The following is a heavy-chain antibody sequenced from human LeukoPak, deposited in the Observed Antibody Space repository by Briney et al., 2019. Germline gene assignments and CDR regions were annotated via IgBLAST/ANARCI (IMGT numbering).Heavy chain of an antibody. V-gene: IGHV4-61*01. D-gene: IGHD3-10*01. CDR3: ARDRVTMVRGVTTNWFDP. J-gene: IGHJ5*02. Sequence: SETLSLTCTVSGGSISSSSYYWSWIRQPPGKGLEWIGYIYYSGSTNYNPSLKSRVTISVDTSKNQFSLKLSSVTAADTAVYYCARDRVTMVRGVTTNWFDPWGQGTLVTVSS. CDR1: GGSISSSSYY. CDR2: IYYSGST.